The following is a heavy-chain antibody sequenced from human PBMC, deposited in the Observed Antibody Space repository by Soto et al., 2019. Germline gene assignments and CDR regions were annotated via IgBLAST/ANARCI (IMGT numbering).Heavy chain of an antibody. CDR2: IYHSGST. J-gene: IGHJ6*02. Sequence: SETLSLTCAVSGYSISSGYYWGWIRQPPGKGLEWIGSIYHSGSTYYNPSLKSRVTISVDTSKNQFSLKLSSVTAADTAVYYCATTGVMDYYYGMDVWGQGTTVTVSS. D-gene: IGHD3-16*01. V-gene: IGHV4-38-2*01. CDR3: ATTGVMDYYYGMDV. CDR1: GYSISSGYY.